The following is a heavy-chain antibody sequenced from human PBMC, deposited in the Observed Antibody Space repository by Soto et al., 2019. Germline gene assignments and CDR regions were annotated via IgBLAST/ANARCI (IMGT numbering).Heavy chain of an antibody. CDR1: GFTFSSYA. D-gene: IGHD3-10*01. Sequence: RLSCAASGFTFSSYAMSWVRQAPGKGLEWVSAISGSGGSTYYADSVKGRFTISRDNSKNTLYLQMNSLRAEDTAVYYCAKDTTYGSGSYYTYEYYFDYWGQGTRVTVSS. J-gene: IGHJ4*02. CDR2: ISGSGGST. V-gene: IGHV3-23*01. CDR3: AKDTTYGSGSYYTYEYYFDY.